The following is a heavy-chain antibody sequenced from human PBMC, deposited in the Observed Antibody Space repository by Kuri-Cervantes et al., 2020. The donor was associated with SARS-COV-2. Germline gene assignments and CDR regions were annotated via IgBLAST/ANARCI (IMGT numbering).Heavy chain of an antibody. CDR3: AKEGFFYGSGRHFDY. CDR2: ISGSGGST. V-gene: IGHV3-23*01. Sequence: GESLKISCAASGFTFRRYAMSWVRQAPGKGLEWVSAISGSGGSTYYADSVKGRFTISRDNSKDTLYLQMNSLRAEDTAVYYCAKEGFFYGSGRHFDYWGQGTLVTVSS. CDR1: GFTFRRYA. D-gene: IGHD3-10*01. J-gene: IGHJ4*02.